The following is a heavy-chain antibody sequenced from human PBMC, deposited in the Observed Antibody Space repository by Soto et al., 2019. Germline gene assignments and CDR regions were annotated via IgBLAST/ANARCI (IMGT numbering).Heavy chain of an antibody. J-gene: IGHJ4*02. Sequence: KTSETLSLTCTVSGGSISSGGYYWSWIRQHPEKGLEWIGHIYHSGNTYYNPSLKSRVTISVDTSKNQVSLKLSSVTAADMAVYYCARDGSTSWHYFDYWGQGTLVTVSS. V-gene: IGHV4-31*03. CDR3: ARDGSTSWHYFDY. D-gene: IGHD6-13*01. CDR1: GGSISSGGYY. CDR2: IYHSGNT.